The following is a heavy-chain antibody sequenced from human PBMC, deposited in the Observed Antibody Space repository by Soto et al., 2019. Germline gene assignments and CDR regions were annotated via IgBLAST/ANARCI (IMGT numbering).Heavy chain of an antibody. Sequence: GGSLRLSCAASGFTLSSYSMNWVRQALGKGLEWVSSINSSSSYIYYADSVKGRFTINSDNAKNSLYLQMNRLRAEDSAVFYCSPRGYYDILTGYYGFDPWGQGTLVTVAS. CDR2: INSSSSYI. J-gene: IGHJ5*02. CDR1: GFTLSSYS. V-gene: IGHV3-21*01. D-gene: IGHD3-9*01. CDR3: SPRGYYDILTGYYGFDP.